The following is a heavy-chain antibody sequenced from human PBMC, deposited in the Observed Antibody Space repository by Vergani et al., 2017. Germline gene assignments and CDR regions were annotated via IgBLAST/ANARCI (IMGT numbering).Heavy chain of an antibody. Sequence: QLQLQQSGPGLVKPSETLFLTCTVSADSISSGSYYWGWIRQPPGKSLEWIGSIYYSGLTYYNPSLKSRVAISVDTSKNQFSLKVTSVTAADTAVYFCARGMGTIFGVVRGYYFDYWGQGTLVTVSS. D-gene: IGHD3-3*01. CDR2: IYYSGLT. J-gene: IGHJ4*02. V-gene: IGHV4-39*01. CDR3: ARGMGTIFGVVRGYYFDY. CDR1: ADSISSGSYY.